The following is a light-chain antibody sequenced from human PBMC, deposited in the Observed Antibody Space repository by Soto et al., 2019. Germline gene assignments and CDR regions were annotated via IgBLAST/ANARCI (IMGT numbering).Light chain of an antibody. CDR2: EDN. CDR1: SGSIASNY. V-gene: IGLV6-57*04. CDR3: QSYDGSSYV. J-gene: IGLJ1*01. Sequence: NFLLTQPHSVSESPGKTVTISCTRSSGSIASNYVQWYQQRPGSAHTTVIYEDNERPSGVPDRFSGSIDRSSNSASLTISGLKTDDEADYYCQSYDGSSYVFGSGTKLTVL.